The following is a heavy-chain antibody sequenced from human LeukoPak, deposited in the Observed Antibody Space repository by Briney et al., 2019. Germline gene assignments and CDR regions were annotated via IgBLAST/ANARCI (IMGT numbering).Heavy chain of an antibody. CDR1: GFTFSSYW. CDR3: ASYDSSGYYHYFDY. J-gene: IGHJ4*02. V-gene: IGHV3-74*01. CDR2: ITSDGSGI. D-gene: IGHD3-22*01. Sequence: GGSLRLSCAASGFTFSSYWMHWVRQPPGKGLVWVSRITSDGSGIGYADSVKGRFSTSRDNAKNTLYLQMNSLRAEDTAVYYCASYDSSGYYHYFDYWGQGTLVTVSS.